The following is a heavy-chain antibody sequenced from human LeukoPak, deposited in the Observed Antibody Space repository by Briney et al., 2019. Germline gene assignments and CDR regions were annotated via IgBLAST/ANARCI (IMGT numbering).Heavy chain of an antibody. CDR2: IIPILGIA. J-gene: IGHJ4*02. Sequence: ASVKVSCKASGGTFSSYAISWVRQAPGQGLEWMGRIIPILGIANYAQKFQGRVTITADKSTSTAYMELSSLRSEDTAVYYCARIRGGEFTGPVDYWGQGTLVTVSS. CDR1: GGTFSSYA. D-gene: IGHD3-16*01. V-gene: IGHV1-69*04. CDR3: ARIRGGEFTGPVDY.